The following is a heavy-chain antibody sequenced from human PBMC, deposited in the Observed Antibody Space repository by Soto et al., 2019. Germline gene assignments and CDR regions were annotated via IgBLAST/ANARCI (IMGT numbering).Heavy chain of an antibody. J-gene: IGHJ3*02. CDR1: GFTVSSNY. D-gene: IGHD2-8*01. CDR2: IYSGGST. Sequence: GGSLRLSCAASGFTVSSNYMSWVRQAPGKGLERVSVIYSGGSTYYADSVKGRFTISRDNSKNTLYLQMNSLRAEDTAVYYCARESYCTNGVCDDAFDIWGQGTMVTVSS. V-gene: IGHV3-53*01. CDR3: ARESYCTNGVCDDAFDI.